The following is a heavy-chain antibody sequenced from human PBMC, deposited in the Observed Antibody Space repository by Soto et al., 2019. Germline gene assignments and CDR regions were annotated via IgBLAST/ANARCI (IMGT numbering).Heavy chain of an antibody. CDR1: GYTFTTFG. CDR2: LSANNCNT. Sequence: ASVKVSCKASGYTFTTFGISWVRQAPGQGLAWVGWLSANNCNTKYSQKFLGRDSLTTETSASTAYMELRSLRSDYPAGYYCARSAPFDIYAITPVEFWGQGTLVTVS. J-gene: IGHJ4*02. V-gene: IGHV1-18*01. CDR3: ARSAPFDIYAITPVEF. D-gene: IGHD3-9*01.